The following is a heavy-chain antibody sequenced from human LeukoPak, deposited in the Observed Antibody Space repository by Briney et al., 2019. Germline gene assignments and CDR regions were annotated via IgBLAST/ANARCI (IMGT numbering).Heavy chain of an antibody. J-gene: IGHJ6*04. CDR2: ISYDGSNK. CDR1: GFTFSSYG. CDR3: AELGITMIGGV. D-gene: IGHD3-10*02. Sequence: PGGSLRLSFAASGFTFSSYGMHWVRQAPGKGLEWVAVISYDGSNKYYADSVKGRFTISRDNSKNTLYLQMNSLRAEDTAVYYCAELGITMIGGVWGKGTTVTISS. V-gene: IGHV3-30*18.